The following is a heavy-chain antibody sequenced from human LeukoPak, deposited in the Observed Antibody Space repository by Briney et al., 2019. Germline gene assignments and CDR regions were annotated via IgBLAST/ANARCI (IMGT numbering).Heavy chain of an antibody. D-gene: IGHD4-23*01. Sequence: ASVKVSSTASGYTFTIYSMHWVRQAPGQGLEWMGIINPSGGSTSYAQKFQGRVTMTRDTSTSTVYMELSSLRSEDTAVYYCARGTTVVTLDYWGQGTLVTVSS. CDR2: INPSGGST. J-gene: IGHJ4*02. CDR3: ARGTTVVTLDY. CDR1: GYTFTIYS. V-gene: IGHV1-46*01.